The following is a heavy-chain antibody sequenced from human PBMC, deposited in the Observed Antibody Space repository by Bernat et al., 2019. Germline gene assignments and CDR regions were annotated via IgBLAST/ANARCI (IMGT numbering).Heavy chain of an antibody. Sequence: QVQLVQSGAEVKKPGSSVKVSCKASGGTFSSYAISWVRQAPGQGLEWMGGSIPIFGTANYAQKFQGRVTINAEESTSTAYMELSSLSSEDKAVYYCARVFRNIVVVPAAMAFDLWGRGTLVTVSS. CDR2: SIPIFGTA. V-gene: IGHV1-69*01. J-gene: IGHJ2*01. CDR3: ARVFRNIVVVPAAMAFDL. D-gene: IGHD2-2*01. CDR1: GGTFSSYA.